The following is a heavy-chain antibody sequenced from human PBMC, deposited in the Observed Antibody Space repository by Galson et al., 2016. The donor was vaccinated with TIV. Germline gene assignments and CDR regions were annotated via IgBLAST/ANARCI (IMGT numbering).Heavy chain of an antibody. V-gene: IGHV3-48*03. D-gene: IGHD2-2*01. J-gene: IGHJ4*02. CDR1: GFTFSSYE. CDR3: ARGRGYCDTTSCYVDY. CDR2: IIESGRST. Sequence: SLRLSCAASGFTFSSYEMNWVRQAPGKGLEWVSYIIESGRSTYYADSVKGRFSISRDNAKNSLYLQMRSLRAEDTAVYYCARGRGYCDTTSCYVDYWGQGALVTVSS.